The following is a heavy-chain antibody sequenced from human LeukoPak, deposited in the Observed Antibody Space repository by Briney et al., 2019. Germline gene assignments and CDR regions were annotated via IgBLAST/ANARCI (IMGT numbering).Heavy chain of an antibody. CDR3: ARHDSSGSYQLDY. Sequence: PSETLSLTCTVSGGSISSSSYYWGWIRQPTGKGLEWIVSIYYSGRTYNNPSLNRRVTISVDTSKNQFSLKLSSVTAADAAVYYCARHDSSGSYQLDYWGQGTLVTVSS. V-gene: IGHV4-39*01. D-gene: IGHD1-26*01. CDR1: GGSISSSSYY. CDR2: IYYSGRT. J-gene: IGHJ4*02.